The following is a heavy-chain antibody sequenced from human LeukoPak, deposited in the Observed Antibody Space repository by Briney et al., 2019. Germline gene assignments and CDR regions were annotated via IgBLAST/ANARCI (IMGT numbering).Heavy chain of an antibody. Sequence: GGSLRLSCAASGFTFSSYWMGWVRQAPGKGLEWVANIKQDGSETYYVDSVKGRFTISKDNAKNSVYLQMNNLRAEDTAIYYCARELPGYCNRGNCYPFDYWGQGTLVTVSS. CDR2: IKQDGSET. CDR3: ARELPGYCNRGNCYPFDY. CDR1: GFTFSSYW. V-gene: IGHV3-7*01. J-gene: IGHJ4*02. D-gene: IGHD2-15*01.